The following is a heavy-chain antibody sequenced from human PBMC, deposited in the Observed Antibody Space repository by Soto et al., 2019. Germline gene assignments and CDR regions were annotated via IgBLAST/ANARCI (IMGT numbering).Heavy chain of an antibody. J-gene: IGHJ3*02. D-gene: IGHD3-16*01. V-gene: IGHV4-39*01. CDR3: ARLFGNAFDI. CDR1: GGSISSSSFN. Sequence: QLQLRESGPGLVKPSETLSLTCSVSGGSISSSSFNWDWIRQPPGKGLEWIGTIYYDGSTDYNPYINSRAFISVNTSRNVFSLKLSCVTAVDTGVYYCARLFGNAFDIWGHGTVVIVS. CDR2: IYYDGST.